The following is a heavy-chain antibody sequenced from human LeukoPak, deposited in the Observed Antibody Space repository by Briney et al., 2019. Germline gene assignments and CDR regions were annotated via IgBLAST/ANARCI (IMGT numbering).Heavy chain of an antibody. V-gene: IGHV4-4*07. D-gene: IGHD3-22*01. CDR3: ARGLIYYDRPL. J-gene: IGHJ4*02. CDR2: ISASGST. CDR1: GGSISSYY. Sequence: PSETLSLTCTVSGGSISSYYWSWIRQPAGKGLECIGRISASGSTNYNPSLKSRVTISVDTSKNQFSLKLSSVTAADTAVYYCARGLIYYDRPLWGQGTLVTVSS.